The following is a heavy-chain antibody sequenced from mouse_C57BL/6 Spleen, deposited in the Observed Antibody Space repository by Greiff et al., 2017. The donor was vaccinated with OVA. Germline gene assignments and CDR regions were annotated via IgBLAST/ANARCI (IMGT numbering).Heavy chain of an antibody. D-gene: IGHD1-1*01. J-gene: IGHJ1*03. CDR2: IRNKANGYTT. V-gene: IGHV7-3*01. Sequence: EVKVVESGGGLVQPGGSLSLSCAASGFTFTDYYMSWVRQPPGKALEWLGFIRNKANGYTTEYSASVKGRFTISRDNSQSILYLQMNALGAEDSATYYCASLSSYGYFDVWGTGTTVTVSS. CDR3: ASLSSYGYFDV. CDR1: GFTFTDYY.